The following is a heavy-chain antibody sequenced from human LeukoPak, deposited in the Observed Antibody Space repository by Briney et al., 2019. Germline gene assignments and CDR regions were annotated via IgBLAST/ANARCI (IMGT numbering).Heavy chain of an antibody. Sequence: ASVKVSCKAPGYTLTGYYMHWVRQAPGQGLEWMGWINPNSGGTNYAQKFQGWVTMTRDTSISTAYMELSRLRSDDTAVYCCARVAYGPNYGMDVWGQGTTVTVSS. CDR1: GYTLTGYY. V-gene: IGHV1-2*04. J-gene: IGHJ6*02. CDR3: ARVAYGPNYGMDV. CDR2: INPNSGGT. D-gene: IGHD4-17*01.